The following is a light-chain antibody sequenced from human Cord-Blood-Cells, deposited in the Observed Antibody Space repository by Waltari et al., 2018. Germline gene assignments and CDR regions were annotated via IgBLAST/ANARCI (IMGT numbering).Light chain of an antibody. CDR3: QQYNNWPPLT. CDR2: GAS. CDR1: QSVHSN. V-gene: IGKV3-15*01. Sequence: EIVMTQSPAPLSVSPGERATLSCRASQSVHSNLAWYQQKLGQAPRHLIYGASTRATGIPARVSGSGSGTAFTLTISSLQSEDFAVYYCQQYNNWPPLTFGGGTKVEIK. J-gene: IGKJ4*01.